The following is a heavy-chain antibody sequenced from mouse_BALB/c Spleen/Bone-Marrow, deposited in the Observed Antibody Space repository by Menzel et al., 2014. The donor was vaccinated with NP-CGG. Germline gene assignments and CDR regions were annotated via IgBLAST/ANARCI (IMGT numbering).Heavy chain of an antibody. CDR3: ARWGAYFDY. V-gene: IGHV1-61*01. CDR2: IDPSDSET. J-gene: IGHJ2*01. CDR1: GYTFTSYR. Sequence: QVQLQQSGAELVRPGTPVKLSCKASGYTFTSYRMNWVKQRPGRGLEWIGRIDPSDSETHYNQKFKDKATLTVDKSSSTAYIQLSSLTSEDSAVYYCARWGAYFDYWGQGTTLTVSS.